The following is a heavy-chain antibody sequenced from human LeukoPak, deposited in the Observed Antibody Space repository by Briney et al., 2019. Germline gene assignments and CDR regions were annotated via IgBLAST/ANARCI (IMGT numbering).Heavy chain of an antibody. J-gene: IGHJ4*02. CDR1: GFTVSSNY. Sequence: GGSLRLSCAASGFTVSSNYMSWVRQAPGKGLEWVSGMSGSGRNIYYADSVKGRFTISRDNSKNTLYLLMNSLRAEDTAVYYCAKDYTSGWDFDYWGQGTLVTVSS. CDR2: MSGSGRNI. V-gene: IGHV3-23*01. D-gene: IGHD6-19*01. CDR3: AKDYTSGWDFDY.